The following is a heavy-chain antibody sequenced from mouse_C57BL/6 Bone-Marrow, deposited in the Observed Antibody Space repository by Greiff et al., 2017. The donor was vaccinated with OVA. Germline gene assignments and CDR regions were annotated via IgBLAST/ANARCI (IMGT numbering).Heavy chain of an antibody. D-gene: IGHD4-1*01. J-gene: IGHJ4*01. V-gene: IGHV1-50*01. Sequence: QVQLQQPGAELVKPGASVKLSCKASGYTFTSSWMQWVKQRPGQGLEWIGEIDPSDRYTNYNQKFKGKATLTVDTSSSPAYMQLSSLTSEDSAFYVCARTCNWVYAMDYWGQGTSVTVSA. CDR3: ARTCNWVYAMDY. CDR2: IDPSDRYT. CDR1: GYTFTSSW.